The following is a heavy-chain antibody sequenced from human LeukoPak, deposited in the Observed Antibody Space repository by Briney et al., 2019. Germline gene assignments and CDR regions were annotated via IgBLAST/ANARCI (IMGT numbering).Heavy chain of an antibody. CDR2: IWYDGSNK. CDR3: ARFRGIYYFFDY. Sequence: GRSLRLSCAASGFTFSSYGMHWVRQAPGKGLEWVAVIWYDGSNKFYADSVKGRFTISRDNAQNSLYLQMNSLRDEDTAVYYCARFRGIYYFFDYWGQGTLVTVSS. V-gene: IGHV3-33*01. J-gene: IGHJ4*02. CDR1: GFTFSSYG. D-gene: IGHD1-26*01.